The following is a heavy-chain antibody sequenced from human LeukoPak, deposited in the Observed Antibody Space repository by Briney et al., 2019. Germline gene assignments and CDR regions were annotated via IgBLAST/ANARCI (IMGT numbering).Heavy chain of an antibody. D-gene: IGHD3-10*01. V-gene: IGHV3-21*01. J-gene: IGHJ4*02. CDR2: ISSSSSYL. Sequence: GGSLRLSCAASGFTFSSYSMNWVRQAPGKGLEWVSSISSSSSYLYYADSVKGRFTISRDNAKNTLYLQMNSLRAEDTAVYFCARDHYGSGTYYAKSFDYWGQGTLVTVSS. CDR3: ARDHYGSGTYYAKSFDY. CDR1: GFTFSSYS.